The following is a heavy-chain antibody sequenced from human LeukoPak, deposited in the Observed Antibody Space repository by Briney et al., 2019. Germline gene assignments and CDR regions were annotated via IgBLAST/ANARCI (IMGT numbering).Heavy chain of an antibody. CDR3: ARASSGYLFDY. Sequence: GGSLRLSCAASGFTFSSYSMSWVRQAPGKGLEWVSSISSSSSYIYYADSVKGRFTISRDNAKNSLYLQMNSLRAEDTAVYYCARASSGYLFDYWGQGTLVTVSS. CDR2: ISSSSSYI. CDR1: GFTFSSYS. D-gene: IGHD5-12*01. J-gene: IGHJ4*02. V-gene: IGHV3-21*01.